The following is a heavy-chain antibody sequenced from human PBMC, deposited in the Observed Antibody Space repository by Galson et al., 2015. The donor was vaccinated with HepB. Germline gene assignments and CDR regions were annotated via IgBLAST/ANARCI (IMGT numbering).Heavy chain of an antibody. CDR1: GFTFSNAW. CDR3: TTDGDGCSGGSCYSDFDY. Sequence: SLRLSCAASGFTFSNAWMSWVRQAPGKGLEWVGRIKSKTDGGTTDYAAPVKGRFTISRDDSKNTLYLQMNSLKTEDTAVYYCTTDGDGCSGGSCYSDFDYWGQGTLVTVSS. J-gene: IGHJ4*02. CDR2: IKSKTDGGTT. V-gene: IGHV3-15*01. D-gene: IGHD2-15*01.